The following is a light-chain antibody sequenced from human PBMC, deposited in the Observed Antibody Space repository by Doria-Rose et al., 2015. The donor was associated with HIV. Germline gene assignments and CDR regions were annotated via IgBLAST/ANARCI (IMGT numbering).Light chain of an antibody. J-gene: IGKJ1*01. CDR2: DGS. CDR3: HQYGTSWT. CDR1: QSFRSTY. Sequence: DIVLTQSPGTLSLSPGESATLSCRASQSFRSTYLAWYQQKPGQAPSLLIYDGSTRATGIPDRFSASGSGTDFTLTINRLEPEDFALYYCHQYGTSWTFGQGTKVEI. V-gene: IGKV3-20*01.